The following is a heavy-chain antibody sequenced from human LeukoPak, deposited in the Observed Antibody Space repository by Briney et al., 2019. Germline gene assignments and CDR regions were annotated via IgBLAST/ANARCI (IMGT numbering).Heavy chain of an antibody. V-gene: IGHV3-7*01. CDR3: ARDGDFWSAQGAFDI. CDR2: IKQDGSAK. CDR1: GFTFSSYW. D-gene: IGHD3-3*01. J-gene: IGHJ3*02. Sequence: GGSLRLSCAASGFTFSSYWMSWVRLAPGKGLEWVANIKQDGSAKFYVESVKGRFTISRDNAKRSLYLQMNSLRAEDTAVYYCARDGDFWSAQGAFDIWGQGTMVTVSS.